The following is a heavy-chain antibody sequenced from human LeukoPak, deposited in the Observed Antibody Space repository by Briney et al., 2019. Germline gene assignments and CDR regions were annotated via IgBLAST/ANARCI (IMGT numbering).Heavy chain of an antibody. CDR2: ISSNEYDT. Sequence: GGSLRLSCSSSGFTFRVYFMHWVRQAPGRGLEYVSSISSNEYDTYYADSVKGRFTTSRDNSKNTLFLQMSSLSAEDTAVYYCVKDLNGTWSFDYWGQGTLVTVSS. J-gene: IGHJ4*02. CDR1: GFTFRVYF. CDR3: VKDLNGTWSFDY. D-gene: IGHD2-8*01. V-gene: IGHV3-64D*06.